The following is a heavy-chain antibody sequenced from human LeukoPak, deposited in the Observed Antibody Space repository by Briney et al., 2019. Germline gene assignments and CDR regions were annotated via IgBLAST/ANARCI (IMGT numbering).Heavy chain of an antibody. CDR1: GGSFSGYY. Sequence: SETLSLTCAVYGGSFSGYYWSWIRQPPGKGLEWIGEINHSGSTNYNPSLKSRVTISVDTSKNQFSLKLSSVTAADTAVYYCAKYDHGGNSELDWYFDLWGRGTLVTVSS. CDR3: AKYDHGGNSELDWYFDL. V-gene: IGHV4-34*01. CDR2: INHSGST. J-gene: IGHJ2*01. D-gene: IGHD4-23*01.